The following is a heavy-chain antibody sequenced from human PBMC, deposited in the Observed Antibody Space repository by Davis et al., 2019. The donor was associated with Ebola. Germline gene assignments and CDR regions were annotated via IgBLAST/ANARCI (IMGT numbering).Heavy chain of an antibody. CDR2: MTSDGLR. Sequence: GGSLRLSCAVSGFTFYAYNMNWVRQAPGKGREWVASMTSDGLRSYADFVEGRFTISSDGAHISLYLQLSDLRVDDTAVYYCAREGWAGSGRCLASWGQGTLVTVSP. V-gene: IGHV3-69-1*01. CDR1: GFTFYAYN. J-gene: IGHJ4*02. D-gene: IGHD6-25*01. CDR3: AREGWAGSGRCLAS.